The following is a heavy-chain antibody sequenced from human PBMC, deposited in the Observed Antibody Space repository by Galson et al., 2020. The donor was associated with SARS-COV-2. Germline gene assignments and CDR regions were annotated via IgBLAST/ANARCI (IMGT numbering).Heavy chain of an antibody. Sequence: GGSLRLSCEVSGFTFNSYTMTWVRQAPGKGPEWVSSISSNSEYIYYEDSLKGRFTISRDNAKNSLYLQINSLRAEDTAVYYCAREASWAMFRIDAWGQGTTVTVSS. J-gene: IGHJ6*02. V-gene: IGHV3-21*01. CDR1: GFTFNSYT. D-gene: IGHD3-10*02. CDR3: AREASWAMFRIDA. CDR2: ISSNSEYI.